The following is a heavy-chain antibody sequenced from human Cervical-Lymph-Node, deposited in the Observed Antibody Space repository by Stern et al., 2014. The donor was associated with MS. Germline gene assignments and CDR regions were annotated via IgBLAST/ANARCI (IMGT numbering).Heavy chain of an antibody. J-gene: IGHJ4*02. V-gene: IGHV1-69*12. CDR2: TIPIYDTP. CDR1: GGIFSSYG. Sequence: QDQLVQSGAEVKKPGSSVKVSCKASGGIFSSYGINWVRQAPGQGLEWMGGTIPIYDTPNYAQKFLGRVTINADESTSTAYMELSSLATEDTAVYYCARARWNAPFDYWGQGTLVTVSS. CDR3: ARARWNAPFDY. D-gene: IGHD1-1*01.